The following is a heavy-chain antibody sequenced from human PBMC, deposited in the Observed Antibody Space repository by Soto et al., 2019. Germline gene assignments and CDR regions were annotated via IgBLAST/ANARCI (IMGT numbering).Heavy chain of an antibody. CDR2: ISSSSGYI. D-gene: IGHD5-12*01. Sequence: PGGSLRLSCAASGFTFSSHSINWVRQAPGRGLEWVSSISSSSGYIYYADSVKGRFTISRDNAKSSVYLQMNSLRAEDTAVYYCARDLGYSGYDRFDYWGQGTLVTVSS. CDR1: GFTFSSHS. V-gene: IGHV3-21*06. CDR3: ARDLGYSGYDRFDY. J-gene: IGHJ4*02.